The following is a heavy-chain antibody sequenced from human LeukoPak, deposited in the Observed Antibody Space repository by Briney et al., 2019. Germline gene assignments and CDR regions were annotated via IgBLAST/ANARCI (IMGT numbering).Heavy chain of an antibody. V-gene: IGHV3-23*01. CDR1: GFTFSNFA. J-gene: IGHJ4*02. D-gene: IGHD1-1*01. CDR3: AKRTTGTTGFDY. CDR2: ISGSGGST. Sequence: GGSLRLSCAASGFTFSNFAMNWVRQVPGKGLEWVSAISGSGGSTYYADSVKGRFTISRDNSKNTLYLQMNSPRAEDTAIYYCAKRTTGTTGFDYWGQGTLVTVSS.